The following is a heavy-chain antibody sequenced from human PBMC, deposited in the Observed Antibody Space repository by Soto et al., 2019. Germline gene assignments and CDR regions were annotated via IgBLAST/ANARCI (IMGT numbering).Heavy chain of an antibody. CDR2: ISTYNGNT. D-gene: IGHD3-10*01. Sequence: GASVKVSCKASDYTFSNYGVSWVRQAPGQGLEWMGWISTYNGNTNYAQKFQGRVTMTRDTSTSTVYMELSSLRSEDTAVYYCARAAVTMVRGVKENYGMDVWGQGTTVTVSS. J-gene: IGHJ6*02. V-gene: IGHV1-18*01. CDR1: DYTFSNYG. CDR3: ARAAVTMVRGVKENYGMDV.